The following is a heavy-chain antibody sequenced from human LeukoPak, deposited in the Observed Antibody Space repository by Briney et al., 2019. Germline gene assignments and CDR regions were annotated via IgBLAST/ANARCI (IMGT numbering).Heavy chain of an antibody. CDR1: GFTFSSYS. V-gene: IGHV3-48*02. D-gene: IGHD3-16*02. Sequence: GGSLRLSCAASGFTFSSYSMNWVRQAPGKGLEWVSYISSSSSTIYYADSVKGRFTISRDNAKNSLYLQMNSLRDEDTAVYYCARDNRGSYRYGQNWFDPWGQGTLVTVSS. CDR3: ARDNRGSYRYGQNWFDP. CDR2: ISSSSSTI. J-gene: IGHJ5*02.